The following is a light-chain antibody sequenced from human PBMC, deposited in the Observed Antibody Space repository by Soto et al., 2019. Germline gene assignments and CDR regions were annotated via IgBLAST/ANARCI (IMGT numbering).Light chain of an antibody. V-gene: IGLV1-51*02. CDR3: GTWDSRLGAVV. CDR2: ENN. J-gene: IGLJ3*02. CDR1: SSNIGNNY. Sequence: QSVLTQPPSVSAAPGQKVTISCSGSSSNIGNNYVSWYQQLPGTAPKLLIYENNKRPSGIPDRFSGSKSGTSATLGITGLQTGDEADYYCGTWDSRLGAVVFGGGTKVTVL.